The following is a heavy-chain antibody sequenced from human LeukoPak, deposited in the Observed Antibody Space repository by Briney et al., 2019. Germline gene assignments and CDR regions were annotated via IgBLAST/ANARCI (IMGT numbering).Heavy chain of an antibody. CDR2: IIPIFGTA. V-gene: IGHV1-69*01. CDR1: GGTFSRYA. J-gene: IGHJ6*03. Sequence: SVKVSCKASGGTFSRYAISWVRQAPGQGLEWMGGIIPIFGTANFAQKFQGRVTITADESTSTAYMELSSLRSEGTAVYYVARSIVVVPEVDYYYYYMDVWGKGTTVTVSS. D-gene: IGHD2-2*01. CDR3: ARSIVVVPEVDYYYYYMDV.